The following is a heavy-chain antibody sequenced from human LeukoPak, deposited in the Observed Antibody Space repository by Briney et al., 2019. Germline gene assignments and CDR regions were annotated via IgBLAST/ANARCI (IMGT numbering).Heavy chain of an antibody. V-gene: IGHV4-34*01. Sequence: SETLSLTCAVYGGSFGGYYWSWIRQPPGKGLEWIGEINHSGSTNYNPSLKSRVTISVDTSKNQFSLKLSSVTAADTAVYYCARGRYYDFWSGYYAAGGYFDYWGQGTLVTVSS. CDR3: ARGRYYDFWSGYYAAGGYFDY. D-gene: IGHD3-3*01. CDR2: INHSGST. J-gene: IGHJ4*02. CDR1: GGSFGGYY.